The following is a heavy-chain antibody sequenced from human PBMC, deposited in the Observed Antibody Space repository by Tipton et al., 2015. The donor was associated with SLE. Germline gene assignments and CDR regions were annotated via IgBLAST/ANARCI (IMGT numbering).Heavy chain of an antibody. J-gene: IGHJ4*02. Sequence: GSLRLSCAASGFTFSSYEMNWVRQAPGKGLEWVSYISSSGSTIYYADSVKGRFTISRDNAKNSLYLQMNSLRAEDTAVYYCAREGKEQWMRGYFDYWGQGTLVTVSS. CDR2: ISSSGSTI. CDR1: GFTFSSYE. V-gene: IGHV3-48*03. D-gene: IGHD6-19*01. CDR3: AREGKEQWMRGYFDY.